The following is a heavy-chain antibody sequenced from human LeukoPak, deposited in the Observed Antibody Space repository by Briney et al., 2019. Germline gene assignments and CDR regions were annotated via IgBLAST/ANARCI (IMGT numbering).Heavy chain of an antibody. V-gene: IGHV4-39*01. CDR1: GGSISSSSYY. Sequence: SETLSLTCTVSGGSISSSSYYWGWIRQPPGKGLEWIVSIYYSGSTYYNPSLKSRVTISVDTSKNQFSLKLSSVTAADTAVYYCARRLVLWFGELFDYWGQGTLVTVSS. CDR2: IYYSGST. CDR3: ARRLVLWFGELFDY. D-gene: IGHD3-10*01. J-gene: IGHJ4*02.